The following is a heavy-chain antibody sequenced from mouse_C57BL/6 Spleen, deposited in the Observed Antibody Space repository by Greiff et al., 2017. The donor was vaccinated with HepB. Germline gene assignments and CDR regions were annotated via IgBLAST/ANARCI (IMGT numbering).Heavy chain of an antibody. Sequence: VQLVESGPGLVKPSQSLSLTCSVTGYSITSGYYWNWIRQFPGNKLEWMGYISYDGSNNYNPSLKNRISITRDTSKNQFFLKLNSVTTEDTATDYCAREGNYRRFDYWGQGTTLTVSS. D-gene: IGHD2-1*01. CDR3: AREGNYRRFDY. CDR1: GYSITSGYY. V-gene: IGHV3-6*01. CDR2: ISYDGSN. J-gene: IGHJ2*01.